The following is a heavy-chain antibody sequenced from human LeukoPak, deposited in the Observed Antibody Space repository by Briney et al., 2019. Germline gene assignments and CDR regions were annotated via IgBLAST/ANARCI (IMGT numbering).Heavy chain of an antibody. Sequence: ASVTVSCKASGYTFTSYDINWVRQATGQGLEWMGWMNPTSGNTGYAQKFQGRVTITSDTSIDTAYMELSSLRSEDSTVYYCARVPNRGDKFDPWGQGTLVTVSS. CDR2: MNPTSGNT. CDR3: ARVPNRGDKFDP. V-gene: IGHV1-8*01. D-gene: IGHD4-17*01. J-gene: IGHJ5*02. CDR1: GYTFTSYD.